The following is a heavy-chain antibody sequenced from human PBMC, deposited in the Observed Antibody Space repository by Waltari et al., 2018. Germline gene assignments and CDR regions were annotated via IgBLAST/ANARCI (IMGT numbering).Heavy chain of an antibody. Sequence: QVQLQESGPGLVKPSETLSLTCTVSGGSISSYYWSWIRQPGGKGLEWIGRIYTSGSTNDTPSLKCRVTMSVDTSKNQVSLNLSSVTAADTAVYYCARESMWGTGGTKELGGWFDPWGQGTLVTVSS. D-gene: IGHD1-1*01. CDR1: GGSISSYY. V-gene: IGHV4-4*07. CDR2: IYTSGST. J-gene: IGHJ5*02. CDR3: ARESMWGTGGTKELGGWFDP.